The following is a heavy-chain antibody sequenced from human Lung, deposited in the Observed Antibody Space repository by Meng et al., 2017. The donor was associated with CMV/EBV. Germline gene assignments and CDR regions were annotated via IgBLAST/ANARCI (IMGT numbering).Heavy chain of an antibody. V-gene: IGHV4-4*07. CDR2: IYPIGST. Sequence: LHDRAPGLGKHSQVLSPPCPARDGSSSSYYCSCMSRSRWKGPESIGRIYPIGSTYHNPILNSPVTMSVGTSKYQYALKLSSLTTADTAVYYCARDWTPPYCSGGSCWDYWGQGTLVTVSS. D-gene: IGHD2-15*01. J-gene: IGHJ4*02. CDR1: DGSSSSYY. CDR3: ARDWTPPYCSGGSCWDY.